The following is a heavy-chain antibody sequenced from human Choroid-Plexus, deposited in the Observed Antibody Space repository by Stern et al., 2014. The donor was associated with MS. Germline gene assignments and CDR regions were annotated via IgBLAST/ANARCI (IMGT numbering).Heavy chain of an antibody. D-gene: IGHD2/OR15-2a*01. Sequence: VQLVESGGGVVKPGRPLRLSCVASGFTFGSCAMHWVRQAPGKGLEWVAGVSYDGSNKYYADSVKGRFTLSRDNSQNTLYMQMSSLRPEDTAVYYCAKDRQYLTYF. CDR1: GFTFGSCA. CDR3: AKDRQYLTYF. CDR2: VSYDGSNK. J-gene: IGHJ2*01. V-gene: IGHV3-30*18.